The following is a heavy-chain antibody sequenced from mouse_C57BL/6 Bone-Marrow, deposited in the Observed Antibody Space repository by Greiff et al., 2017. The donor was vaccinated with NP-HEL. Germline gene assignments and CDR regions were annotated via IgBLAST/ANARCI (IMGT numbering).Heavy chain of an antibody. D-gene: IGHD1-1*01. CDR1: GFNITDDY. Sequence: VQLQQSGAELVRPGASVKLSCTASGFNITDDYMHWVKQRPEQGLEWIGWIDPENGDTEYASKFQGKATITTDTSSNTACLQLSSLTSEDSAVYYCTAYYYGSSYWFAYWGQGTLVTVSA. J-gene: IGHJ3*01. CDR3: TAYYYGSSYWFAY. V-gene: IGHV14-4*01. CDR2: IDPENGDT.